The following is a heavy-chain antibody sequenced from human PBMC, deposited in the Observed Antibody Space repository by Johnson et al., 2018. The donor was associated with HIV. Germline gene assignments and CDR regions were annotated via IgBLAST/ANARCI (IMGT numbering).Heavy chain of an antibody. CDR3: AKVAVATAAGGVPLDI. J-gene: IGHJ3*02. CDR2: INSDGSST. V-gene: IGHV3-74*01. CDR1: GFTFSSYA. D-gene: IGHD6-13*01. Sequence: EVQLVESGGGLVQPGGSLRLSCVASGFTFSSYAMSWVRQAPGKGLVWVSRINSDGSSTSYAESVKGRFTISRDNAKNTLYLQMDSLGAEDTAVYYCAKVAVATAAGGVPLDIWGPGTMVTVSA.